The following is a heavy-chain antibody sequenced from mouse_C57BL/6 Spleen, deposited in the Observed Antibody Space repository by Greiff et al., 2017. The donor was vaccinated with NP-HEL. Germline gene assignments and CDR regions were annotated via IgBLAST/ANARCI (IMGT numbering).Heavy chain of an antibody. Sequence: QVQLKQPGAELVKPGASVKLSCKASGYTFTSYWMHWVKQRPGQGLEWIGMIHPNSGSTNYNEKFKSKATLTVDKSSSTAYMQLSSLTSEDSAVYYCARSPSYGSSWFAYWGQGTLVTVSA. CDR1: GYTFTSYW. D-gene: IGHD1-1*01. V-gene: IGHV1-64*01. CDR3: ARSPSYGSSWFAY. CDR2: IHPNSGST. J-gene: IGHJ3*01.